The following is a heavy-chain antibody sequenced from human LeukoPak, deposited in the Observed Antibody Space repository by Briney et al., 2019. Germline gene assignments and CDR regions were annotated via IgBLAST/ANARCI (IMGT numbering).Heavy chain of an antibody. J-gene: IGHJ4*02. CDR2: ISGSSGTT. Sequence: GGSLRLSCAASGFTFSSYAMSWVRQAPGEGLEWVSVISGSSGTTYYADSVKGRFTISRDNSRNTLYLQMNSLRAEDTAVYYCATRLLTGSTDYWGQGTLVTVSS. V-gene: IGHV3-23*01. CDR3: ATRLLTGSTDY. CDR1: GFTFSSYA. D-gene: IGHD3-16*01.